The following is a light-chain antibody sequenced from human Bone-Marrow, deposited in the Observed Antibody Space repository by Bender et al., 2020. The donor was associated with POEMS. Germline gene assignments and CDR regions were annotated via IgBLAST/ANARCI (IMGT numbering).Light chain of an antibody. CDR2: EVT. Sequence: SALTQPASVSGSPGQSITISCTGTSNDIGGSNYVSWYRQHPDKAPKLLIFEVTNRPSGVSHRFSGSKSGDTASLTISGLQAEDEADFYCCSYAGSFIYVFGTGTQVSVL. CDR1: SNDIGGSNY. CDR3: CSYAGSFIYV. J-gene: IGLJ1*01. V-gene: IGLV2-14*03.